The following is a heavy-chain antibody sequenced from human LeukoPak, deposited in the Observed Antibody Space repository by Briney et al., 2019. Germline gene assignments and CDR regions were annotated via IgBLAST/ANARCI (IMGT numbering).Heavy chain of an antibody. V-gene: IGHV3-11*06. CDR3: ARLIIVATNFDY. CDR2: ISSSSSYT. CDR1: GFTFSDYY. D-gene: IGHD3-16*01. J-gene: IGHJ4*02. Sequence: PGGSLRPSCAASGFTFSDYYMSWIRQAPGKGLEWVSYISSSSSYTNYADSVKGRFTISRDNAKNSLYLQMNSLRAEDTAVYYCARLIIVATNFDYWGQGTLVTVSS.